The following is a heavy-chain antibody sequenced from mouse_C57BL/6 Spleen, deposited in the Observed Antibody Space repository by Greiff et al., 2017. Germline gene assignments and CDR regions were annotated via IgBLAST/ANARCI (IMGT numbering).Heavy chain of an antibody. CDR2: IWRGGST. J-gene: IGHJ4*01. V-gene: IGHV2-5*01. Sequence: QVQLQQSGPGLVQPSQSLSITCTVSGFSLTSYGVHWVRQSPGKGLEWLGVIWRGGSTDYNAAFMSRLSITKDNSKSQVFCKMNSLQADDTAIYYGAKKTGYDYDEDYYAMDYWGQGTSVTVSS. CDR1: GFSLTSYG. CDR3: AKKTGYDYDEDYYAMDY. D-gene: IGHD2-4*01.